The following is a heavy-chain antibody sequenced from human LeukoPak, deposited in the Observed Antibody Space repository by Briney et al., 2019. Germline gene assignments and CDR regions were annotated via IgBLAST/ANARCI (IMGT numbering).Heavy chain of an antibody. V-gene: IGHV3-7*05. CDR2: IKQDGGEK. D-gene: IGHD3-3*01. Sequence: PGGSLRLSCAVSGFSFNNYWVSWVRQAPGKGLEWVANIKQDGGEKYYVDSVKGRFSVSRDNAKNSLYLQMNSLRAEDTAVYYCARDYDFWSGYLDCWGQGTLVTVSS. J-gene: IGHJ4*02. CDR3: ARDYDFWSGYLDC. CDR1: GFSFNNYW.